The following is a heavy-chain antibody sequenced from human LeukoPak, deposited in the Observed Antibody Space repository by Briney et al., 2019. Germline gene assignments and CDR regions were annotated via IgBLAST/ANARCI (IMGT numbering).Heavy chain of an antibody. D-gene: IGHD3-10*01. CDR1: SYYITNGYY. CDR3: ARGGAMGGVLWFGEPNDAFDI. V-gene: IGHV4-38-2*02. Sequence: SETLSLTCTVSSYYITNGYYWGWIRQPPGQGLEYIGSVHHSGSTTYNPSLKSRVTISLDTSKNQFSLNLTSVTAADTAVYYCARGGAMGGVLWFGEPNDAFDIWGQGTMVTVSS. CDR2: VHHSGST. J-gene: IGHJ3*02.